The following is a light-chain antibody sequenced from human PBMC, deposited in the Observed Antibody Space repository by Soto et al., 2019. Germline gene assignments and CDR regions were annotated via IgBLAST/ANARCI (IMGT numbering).Light chain of an antibody. J-gene: IGKJ3*01. CDR1: QSVSAN. CDR3: QEYSKWPLST. Sequence: EIVVTQSPGILSVSPGDRATLSCTASQSVSANLAWYQQKPGQAPTLLIYAASTRATGIPARFTGSGSGTDFTLTISSLQSEDFAVYYCQEYSKWPLSTFGPGTRVDIK. V-gene: IGKV3-15*01. CDR2: AAS.